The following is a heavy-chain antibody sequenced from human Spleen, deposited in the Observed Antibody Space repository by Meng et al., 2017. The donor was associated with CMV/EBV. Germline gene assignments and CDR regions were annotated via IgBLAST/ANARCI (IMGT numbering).Heavy chain of an antibody. J-gene: IGHJ4*02. Sequence: ASVKVSCKASRYTFTSYDINWVRQATGQGLEWMGWMNPNSGNTGYAQKFQGRVTMTRNTSISTAYMELSSLRSEDTAVYYCASSLNYYDSSGDSYDYWGQGTLVTVS. V-gene: IGHV1-8*01. CDR1: RYTFTSYD. D-gene: IGHD3-22*01. CDR3: ASSLNYYDSSGDSYDY. CDR2: MNPNSGNT.